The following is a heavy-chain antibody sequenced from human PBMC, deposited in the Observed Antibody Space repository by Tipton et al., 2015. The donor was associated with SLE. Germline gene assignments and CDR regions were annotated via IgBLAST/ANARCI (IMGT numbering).Heavy chain of an antibody. CDR3: AGTNYDVLTGYHRVDTFDI. J-gene: IGHJ3*02. Sequence: TLSLTCSVSGGSITSGTYYWSWIRQPAGKGLEWIGHIYTSGSTKYNPSLQSRVTISVDTSKNQFSLKLSSVTAADTAVYYCAGTNYDVLTGYHRVDTFDIWGQGTMVTVSS. CDR2: IYTSGST. V-gene: IGHV4-61*09. CDR1: GGSITSGTYY. D-gene: IGHD3-9*01.